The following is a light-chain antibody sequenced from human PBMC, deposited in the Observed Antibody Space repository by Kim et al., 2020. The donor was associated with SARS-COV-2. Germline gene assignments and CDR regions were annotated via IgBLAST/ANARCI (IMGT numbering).Light chain of an antibody. J-gene: IGKJ4*01. CDR1: QSVSSS. CDR3: QQRRNWPLT. CDR2: HVS. Sequence: LSPGERATLSCRASQSVSSSLAWYRQKPGQVPRLLIYHVSNRATGIPARFSGSGSGTDFTLTISSLEPEDFAVYDCQQRRNWPLTFGGGTKVEIK. V-gene: IGKV3-11*01.